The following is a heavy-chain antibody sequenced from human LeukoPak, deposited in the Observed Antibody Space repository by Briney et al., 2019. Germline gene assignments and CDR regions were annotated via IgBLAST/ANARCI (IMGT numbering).Heavy chain of an antibody. CDR2: ISWNSGSI. CDR1: GFTFSNYA. Sequence: PGGSLRLSCAASGFTFSNYAMMWVRLAPGKGLEWVSGISWNSGSIGYADSVKGRFTISRDNAKNSLYLQMNSLRAEDTALYYCAKDVDLAVPGQFDYWGQGTLVTVSS. D-gene: IGHD6-19*01. V-gene: IGHV3-9*01. CDR3: AKDVDLAVPGQFDY. J-gene: IGHJ4*02.